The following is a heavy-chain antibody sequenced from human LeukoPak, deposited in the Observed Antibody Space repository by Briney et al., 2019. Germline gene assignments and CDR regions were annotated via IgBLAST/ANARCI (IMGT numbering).Heavy chain of an antibody. Sequence: SETLSLTCTVSGGSISSYYWSWIRQPPGKGLEWIGYIYYSGSTNYNPSLKSRVTISVDTSKNQFSLKLSSVTAADTAVYYCAGEKGAAAEGWFDPWGQGTLVTVSS. J-gene: IGHJ5*02. CDR3: AGEKGAAAEGWFDP. V-gene: IGHV4-59*01. CDR2: IYYSGST. D-gene: IGHD6-13*01. CDR1: GGSISSYY.